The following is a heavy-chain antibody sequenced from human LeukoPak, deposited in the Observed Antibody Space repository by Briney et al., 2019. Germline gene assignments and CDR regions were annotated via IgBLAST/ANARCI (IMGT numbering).Heavy chain of an antibody. Sequence: GGSLRLSCAASGFTFSSYAMSWVRQAPGKELEWVSAISGSGGSTYYADSVKGRFTISRDNSKNTLYLQMNSLRAEDTAVYYCAKDALDCSSTSCYAPMDYWGQGTLVTVSS. J-gene: IGHJ4*02. CDR1: GFTFSSYA. CDR3: AKDALDCSSTSCYAPMDY. D-gene: IGHD2-2*01. V-gene: IGHV3-23*01. CDR2: ISGSGGST.